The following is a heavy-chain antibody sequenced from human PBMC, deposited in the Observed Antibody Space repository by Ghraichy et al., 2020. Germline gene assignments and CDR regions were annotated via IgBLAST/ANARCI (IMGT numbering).Heavy chain of an antibody. CDR2: TYHSGLT. J-gene: IGHJ1*01. CDR1: GGSISSNDHY. D-gene: IGHD6-13*01. V-gene: IGHV4-39*01. CDR3: ARSIRQQLAKVEYFQH. Sequence: SETLSLTCSVSGGSISSNDHYWAWIRQSPGKGLEWIATTYHSGLTSYNPSLRSRVTISVDTSQNRFSLNLNSVTAADTAVYYCARSIRQQLAKVEYFQHWGQGILVTVSS.